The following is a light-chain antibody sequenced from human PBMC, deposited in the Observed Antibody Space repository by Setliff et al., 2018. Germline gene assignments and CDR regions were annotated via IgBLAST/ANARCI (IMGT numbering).Light chain of an antibody. CDR3: AAWDDSLNGPV. CDR1: SSNIGSNT. V-gene: IGLV1-44*01. J-gene: IGLJ1*01. CDR2: SNN. Sequence: VLAQPPSASGTPGQRVTISCSGSSSNIGSNTVNWYQQLPGTAPKLLIYSNNQRPSGVPDRFSGSKSGTSASLAISGLQSEDEADYYCAAWDDSLNGPVFGTGTKVTVL.